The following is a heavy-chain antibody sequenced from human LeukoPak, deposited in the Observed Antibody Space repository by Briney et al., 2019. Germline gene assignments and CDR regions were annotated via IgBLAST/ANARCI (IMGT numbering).Heavy chain of an antibody. CDR1: GGSITSYY. Sequence: PSETLSLTCTVSGGSITSYYWSWIRQSAGKGLEWIGRIYITGSTTYNPSLKSRVTISVDTSKNQFSQILTSVTAADTAVYYCARQTGAGLFILPGGQGTLVTVSS. J-gene: IGHJ4*02. CDR2: IYITGST. CDR3: ARQTGAGLFILP. V-gene: IGHV4-4*07. D-gene: IGHD3-3*01.